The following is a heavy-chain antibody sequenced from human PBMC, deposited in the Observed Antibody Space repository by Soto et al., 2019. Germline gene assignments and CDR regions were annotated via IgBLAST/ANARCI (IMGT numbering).Heavy chain of an antibody. D-gene: IGHD1-26*01. CDR2: IRGDFVTT. J-gene: IGHJ4*02. Sequence: EVQLLESGGCLVQPGGSLRLSCATSGFTFSDHAMHWVRQAPGEGLEWVSGIRGDFVTTPYADSVKGRFTISRDNSQNTLYLHMNSLRAEDTARYYCVKEGKMGVEGFDFWGQGTLVTVSS. CDR1: GFTFSDHA. V-gene: IGHV3-23*01. CDR3: VKEGKMGVEGFDF.